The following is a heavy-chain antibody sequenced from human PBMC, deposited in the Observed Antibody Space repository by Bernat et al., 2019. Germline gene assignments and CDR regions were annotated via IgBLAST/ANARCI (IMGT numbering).Heavy chain of an antibody. CDR1: GFTFSSYG. Sequence: QVQRVESGGGVVQPGRSLRLSCAASGFTFSSYGMHWVRQAPGKGLEWVAVISYDGSNKYYADSVKGRFTISRDNSKNTLYLQMNSLRAEDTAVYYCAKDLFFVAVAGIADPWGQGTLVTVSS. D-gene: IGHD6-19*01. J-gene: IGHJ5*02. CDR3: AKDLFFVAVAGIADP. CDR2: ISYDGSNK. V-gene: IGHV3-30*18.